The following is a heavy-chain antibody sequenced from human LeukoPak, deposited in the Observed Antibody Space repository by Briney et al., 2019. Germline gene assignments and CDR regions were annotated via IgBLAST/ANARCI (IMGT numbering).Heavy chain of an antibody. CDR3: ARRVITFGGVIAFDY. CDR2: IYYSGST. D-gene: IGHD3-16*02. CDR1: GGSISSSSYY. V-gene: IGHV4-39*01. J-gene: IGHJ4*02. Sequence: SETLSLTCTVSGGSISSSSYYWGWIRQPPGKGLEWIGSIYYSGSTYYNPSLKSRVTISVDTSKNQFSLKLSSATAADTAVYYCARRVITFGGVIAFDYWGQGTLVTVSS.